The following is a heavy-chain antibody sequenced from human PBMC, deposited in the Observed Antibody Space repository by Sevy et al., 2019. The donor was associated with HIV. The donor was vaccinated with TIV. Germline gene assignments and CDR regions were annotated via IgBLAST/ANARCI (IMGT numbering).Heavy chain of an antibody. Sequence: ASVKVSCKVSGYSLTGLSMHWVRQAPGKGLEWMGSFDPEDGERIYAQKLEGRVTMTEDTSADTVYMELNSLRFEDTAVYYCATTKDYYESSGCPFDYWGQGTLVTVSS. CDR3: ATTKDYYESSGCPFDY. D-gene: IGHD3-22*01. J-gene: IGHJ4*02. CDR1: GYSLTGLS. V-gene: IGHV1-24*01. CDR2: FDPEDGER.